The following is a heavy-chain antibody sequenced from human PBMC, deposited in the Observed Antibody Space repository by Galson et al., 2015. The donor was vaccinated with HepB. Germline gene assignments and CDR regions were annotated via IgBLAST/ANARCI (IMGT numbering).Heavy chain of an antibody. CDR1: DSSISNYY. J-gene: IGHJ6*02. Sequence: LSLTCTVSDSSISNYYWSWIRQPPGKGLEWIGYIYYSGSTNYNPSLKSRVTISLDTSRMQFSLKLTSVTAADTAVYYCARGNYGYLPLVWGQGTTVTVSS. CDR2: IYYSGST. V-gene: IGHV4-59*01. D-gene: IGHD3-10*01. CDR3: ARGNYGYLPLV.